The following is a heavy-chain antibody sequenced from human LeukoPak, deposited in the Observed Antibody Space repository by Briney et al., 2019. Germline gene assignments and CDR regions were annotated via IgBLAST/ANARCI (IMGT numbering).Heavy chain of an antibody. CDR1: GGSFSGYY. Sequence: SETLYLTCAVYGGSFSGYYWSWIRQPPGKGLEWIGEINHSGSTNYNPSLKSRVTISVDTSKNQFSLKLSSVTAADTAVYYCARAPSGATNDAFDIWGQGTMVTVSS. CDR3: ARAPSGATNDAFDI. D-gene: IGHD1-26*01. CDR2: INHSGST. J-gene: IGHJ3*02. V-gene: IGHV4-34*01.